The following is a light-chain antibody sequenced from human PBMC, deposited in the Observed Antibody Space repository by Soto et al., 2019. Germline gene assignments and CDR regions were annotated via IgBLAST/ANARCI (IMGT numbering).Light chain of an antibody. J-gene: IGLJ1*01. CDR3: SSYAGSNNFV. V-gene: IGLV2-8*01. CDR1: SSDIGGYNY. Sequence: QSALTQPPSASGSPGQSVTISCTGTSSDIGGYNYVSWYQQHPGKAPKVMIYEVSKRPSGVPDRFSGSKSGNTASLTVSGLQAEHEADYYCSSYAGSNNFVFGTGTKLTVL. CDR2: EVS.